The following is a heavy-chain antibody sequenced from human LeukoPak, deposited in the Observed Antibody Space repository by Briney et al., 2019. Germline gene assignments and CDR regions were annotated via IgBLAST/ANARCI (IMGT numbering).Heavy chain of an antibody. J-gene: IGHJ4*02. D-gene: IGHD5-24*01. CDR2: IFYSGST. CDR1: GGSISRYY. CDR3: ARGSFARWLQNDY. V-gene: IGHV4-59*12. Sequence: PSETLSLTCTVSGGSISRYYLSRIRQPPGKGLEWIGYIFYSGSTNYNPSLKSRVTISVDTSKNQFSLKLSSVTAADTAVYYCARGSFARWLQNDYWGQGTLVTVSS.